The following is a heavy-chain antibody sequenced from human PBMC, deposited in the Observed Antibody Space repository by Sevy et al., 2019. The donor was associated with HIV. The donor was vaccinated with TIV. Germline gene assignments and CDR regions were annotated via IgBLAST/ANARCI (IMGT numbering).Heavy chain of an antibody. V-gene: IGHV3-21*01. CDR2: ISGLSNYI. CDR1: GFTLSSYS. Sequence: GGSLRLSCAASGFTLSSYSMNWVRQAPGKGLEWVSSISGLSNYIYYADSVKGRFTISRDNAKNSLYLQMNSLRPEDTAVYYCARDRCTITSCHEGNWFDPWGQGTLVTVSS. J-gene: IGHJ5*02. D-gene: IGHD2-2*01. CDR3: ARDRCTITSCHEGNWFDP.